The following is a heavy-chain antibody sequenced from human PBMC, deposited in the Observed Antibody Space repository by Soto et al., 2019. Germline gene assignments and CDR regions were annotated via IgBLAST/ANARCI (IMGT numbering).Heavy chain of an antibody. Sequence: LSLTCAVSGGSISSGGYSWSWIRQPPGKGLEWIGYIYQSGSTYYNPSLKSRVTISVDRSRNQFSLKLSSVTAADTAVYFCATQSYSNSGAYYYYAMDVWGQGTTVTVSS. D-gene: IGHD4-4*01. V-gene: IGHV4-30-2*01. CDR2: IYQSGST. CDR3: ATQSYSNSGAYYYYAMDV. CDR1: GGSISSGGYS. J-gene: IGHJ6*02.